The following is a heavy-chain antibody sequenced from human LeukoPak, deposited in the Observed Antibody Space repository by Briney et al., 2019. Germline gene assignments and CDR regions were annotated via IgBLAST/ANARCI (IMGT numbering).Heavy chain of an antibody. D-gene: IGHD2-15*01. V-gene: IGHV3-64*01. CDR2: MRSNGGST. CDR1: GFTFSSYA. J-gene: IGHJ6*03. Sequence: GGSLRLSCAASGFTFSSYAMHWVRQAPGKGLEYVSGMRSNGGSTYYANSVKGRFTISRDNSKNTLYLQVGSLRAEDMAVYYCARMGGYCSGGTCYSPYSYYVDVWGKGTTVTVSS. CDR3: ARMGGYCSGGTCYSPYSYYVDV.